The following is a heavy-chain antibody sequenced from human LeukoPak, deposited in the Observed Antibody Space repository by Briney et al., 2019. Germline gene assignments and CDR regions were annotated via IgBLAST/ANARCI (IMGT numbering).Heavy chain of an antibody. D-gene: IGHD1-14*01. CDR3: ARWDHIPRPNYYYMDV. V-gene: IGHV3-7*01. J-gene: IGHJ6*03. Sequence: PGGSLRLSRAASGFTFSTFWMGWVRQAPGKGLEWVANIKLDGSEKYYVDSVKGRFTISRDNARNSLYLQMNSLSDEDTAVYYCARWDHIPRPNYYYMDVWGKGTTVTVSS. CDR2: IKLDGSEK. CDR1: GFTFSTFW.